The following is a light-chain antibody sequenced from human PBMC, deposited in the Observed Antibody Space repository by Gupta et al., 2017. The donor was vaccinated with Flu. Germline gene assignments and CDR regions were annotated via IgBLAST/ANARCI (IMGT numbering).Light chain of an antibody. CDR2: GPP. J-gene: IGKJ2*01. Sequence: DIQMTQSPSTLSASVGDRVTITCRATQTINNWLAWYQQKPGKAPKILIYGPPTFQSAVPSRFSGSGSGTEFTLTISSLQPDDSATYYCQQFSAYSYTFGQGTKLEIK. CDR3: QQFSAYSYT. V-gene: IGKV1-5*03. CDR1: QTINNW.